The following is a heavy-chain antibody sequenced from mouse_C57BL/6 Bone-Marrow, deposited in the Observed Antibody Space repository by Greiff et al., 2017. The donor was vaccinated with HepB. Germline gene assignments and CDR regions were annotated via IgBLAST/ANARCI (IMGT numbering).Heavy chain of an antibody. CDR1: GFSFNTYA. Sequence: DVMLVESGGGLVQPKGSLKLSCAASGFSFNTYAMNWVRQAPGKGLEWVARIRSKSNNYATYYADSVKDRFTISRDDSESMLYLQMNNLKTEDTAMYYCEGGFFYGSSPYAMDYWGQGTSVTVSS. D-gene: IGHD1-1*01. V-gene: IGHV10-1*01. CDR2: IRSKSNNYAT. J-gene: IGHJ4*01. CDR3: EGGFFYGSSPYAMDY.